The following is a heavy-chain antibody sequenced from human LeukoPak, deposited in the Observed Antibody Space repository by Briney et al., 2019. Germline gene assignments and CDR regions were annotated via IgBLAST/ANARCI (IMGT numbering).Heavy chain of an antibody. CDR1: GFTFSSYV. CDR3: ARVLSRSLGMDV. J-gene: IGHJ6*02. V-gene: IGHV3-33*01. D-gene: IGHD6-13*01. Sequence: AGGSLRLSCAASGFTFSSYVMHWVRQAPGKGLEWVALIWYDGSSKYYADSVKGRFTISRDTPKNTLFLQMNSLRAEDTAVYYRARVLSRSLGMDVWGQGTTVTVSS. CDR2: IWYDGSSK.